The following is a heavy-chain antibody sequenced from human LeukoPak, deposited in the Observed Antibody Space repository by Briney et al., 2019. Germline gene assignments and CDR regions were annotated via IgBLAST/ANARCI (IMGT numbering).Heavy chain of an antibody. CDR3: AKEYLIWFGDFDAFDI. CDR1: GFTVSSNY. Sequence: GGSLRLSCAASGFTVSSNYMSWVRQAPGKGLEWVSLIYSDGSTCYADSVKGRFSISRHNSKNTLYLQMNSLRAEDTAVYYCAKEYLIWFGDFDAFDIWGQGTMVTVSS. D-gene: IGHD3-10*01. V-gene: IGHV3-53*04. J-gene: IGHJ3*02. CDR2: IYSDGST.